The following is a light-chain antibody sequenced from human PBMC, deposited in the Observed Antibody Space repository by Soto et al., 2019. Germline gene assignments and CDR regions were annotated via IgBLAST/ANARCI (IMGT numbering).Light chain of an antibody. V-gene: IGKV3-20*01. J-gene: IGKJ1*01. CDR1: QSVSTY. CDR2: GAS. Sequence: DIVLTQSPATLSLSPWERATLSCMASQSVSTYLAWYQQKPGQAPRLLIYGASSRATGIPDRFSGSGSGTDFTLTISRLEPEDFAVYYCQQYGSSAWTFGQGTKVDI. CDR3: QQYGSSAWT.